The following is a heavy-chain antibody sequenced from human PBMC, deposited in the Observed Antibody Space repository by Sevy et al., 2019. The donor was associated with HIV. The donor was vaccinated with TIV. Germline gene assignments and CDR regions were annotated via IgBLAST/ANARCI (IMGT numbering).Heavy chain of an antibody. Sequence: GGSLRLSCAASGFTFSDYYMSWIRQAPGKGLEWVSYISSSGSTIYYADSVKGRFTMSRDNAKNSLYLQMNSLRAEDTAVYYCARGGLGYCSGGSCYSINYYYYYGMDVWGQGTTVTVSS. CDR2: ISSSGSTI. CDR3: ARGGLGYCSGGSCYSINYYYYYGMDV. J-gene: IGHJ6*02. V-gene: IGHV3-11*01. D-gene: IGHD2-15*01. CDR1: GFTFSDYY.